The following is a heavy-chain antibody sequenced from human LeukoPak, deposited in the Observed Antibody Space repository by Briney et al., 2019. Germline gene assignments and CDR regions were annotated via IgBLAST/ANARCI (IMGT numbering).Heavy chain of an antibody. CDR3: TRDVASSTYHFDSSGLLDY. Sequence: GGSLRLSCVASGFSISSHWMSWVRQAPGKGLERVANINEDGSKKYYVDSVKGRLTISRDNAEKSLYLQMDSLRGEDTAVYYCTRDVASSTYHFDSSGLLDYWGQGTLVTVSS. CDR1: GFSISSHW. D-gene: IGHD3-22*01. V-gene: IGHV3-7*01. CDR2: INEDGSKK. J-gene: IGHJ4*02.